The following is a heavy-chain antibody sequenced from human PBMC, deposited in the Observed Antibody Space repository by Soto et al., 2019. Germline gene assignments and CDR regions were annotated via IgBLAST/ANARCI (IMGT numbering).Heavy chain of an antibody. D-gene: IGHD6-13*01. J-gene: IGHJ1*01. CDR3: ATCFGGDHISSWVAEYFQH. Sequence: SETLSLTCAVYGGSFSGYYWSWIRQPPGKGLEWIGEINHSGSTNYNPSLKSRVTISVDTSKNQFSLKLSSVTAADTAVYYCATCFGGDHISSWVAEYFQHWGQGTLVTVSS. V-gene: IGHV4-34*01. CDR1: GGSFSGYY. CDR2: INHSGST.